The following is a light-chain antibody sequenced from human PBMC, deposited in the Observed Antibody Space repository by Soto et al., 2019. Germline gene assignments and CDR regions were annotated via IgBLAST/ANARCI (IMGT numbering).Light chain of an antibody. CDR2: DDS. Sequence: SYELIQPPSVSVAPGQTARITCGGNNIGSKNVHWYQQKPGQAPVLVVYDDSGRPSGIPERLSGSNSGNTATLTISRVEAGDEADYYCGSWDSSLSGVVFGGGTKLTVL. V-gene: IGLV3-21*02. CDR1: NIGSKN. J-gene: IGLJ2*01. CDR3: GSWDSSLSGVV.